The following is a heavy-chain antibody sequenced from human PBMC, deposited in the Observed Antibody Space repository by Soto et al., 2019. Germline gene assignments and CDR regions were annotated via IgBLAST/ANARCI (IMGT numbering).Heavy chain of an antibody. CDR2: ISGSGGST. CDR3: AKRFLSSSSEGMDV. V-gene: IGHV3-23*01. Sequence: GGSLRLSCAASGFTFSSYAMSWVRQAPGKGLEWVSAISGSGGSTYYADSVKGRFTISRDNSKNTLYLQMNSLRAEDTAVYYCAKRFLSSSSEGMDVWGQGTTVTVSS. D-gene: IGHD6-13*01. J-gene: IGHJ6*02. CDR1: GFTFSSYA.